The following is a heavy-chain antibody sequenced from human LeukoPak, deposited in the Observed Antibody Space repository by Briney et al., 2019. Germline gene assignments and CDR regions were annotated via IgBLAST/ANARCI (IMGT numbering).Heavy chain of an antibody. Sequence: ASVKVSCKASGYTFTSYYMHWVRQAPGQGLEWMGIINPSGGSTSYAQKFQGRVTMTRDMSTSTVYMELSRLRSDDTAVYYCAREVGYDSSEDYWGQGTLVTVSS. J-gene: IGHJ4*02. V-gene: IGHV1-46*01. CDR2: INPSGGST. D-gene: IGHD5-12*01. CDR1: GYTFTSYY. CDR3: AREVGYDSSEDY.